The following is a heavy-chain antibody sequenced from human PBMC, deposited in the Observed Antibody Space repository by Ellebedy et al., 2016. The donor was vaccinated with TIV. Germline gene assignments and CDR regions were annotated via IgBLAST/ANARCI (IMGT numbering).Heavy chain of an antibody. Sequence: GSLRLXXAVYGGSFSGYYWSWIRQPPGKGLEWIGEINHSGSTNYNPSLKSRVTISVDTSKNQFSLKLNSLSAADTAVYYCARGGSWGLAYWGQGTLVTVSS. CDR1: GGSFSGYY. D-gene: IGHD2-15*01. CDR3: ARGGSWGLAY. CDR2: INHSGST. J-gene: IGHJ4*02. V-gene: IGHV4-34*01.